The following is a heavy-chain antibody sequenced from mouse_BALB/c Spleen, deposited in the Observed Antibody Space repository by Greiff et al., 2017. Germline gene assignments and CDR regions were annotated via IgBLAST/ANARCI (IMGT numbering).Heavy chain of an antibody. CDR1: GYAFSSYW. CDR2: IYPGDGDT. D-gene: IGHD4-1*01. J-gene: IGHJ2*01. Sequence: VKLQQSGAELVRPGSSVKISCKASGYAFSSYWMNWVKQRPGQGLEWIGQIYPGDGDTNYNGKFKGKATLTADKSSSTAYMQLSSLTSEDSAVYFCARRGPVFYYFDYWGQGTTLTVSS. CDR3: ARRGPVFYYFDY. V-gene: IGHV1-80*01.